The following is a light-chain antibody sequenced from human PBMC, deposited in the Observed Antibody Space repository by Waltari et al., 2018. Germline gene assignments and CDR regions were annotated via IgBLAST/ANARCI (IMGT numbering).Light chain of an antibody. V-gene: IGKV3-20*01. J-gene: IGKJ5*01. Sequence: EIVLTQSPGTLSLSPGEIATLSCRASQMVSSSHLAWYQQKRGHPPRLLIYGASSRATGIPDRFSGSGSGTDFTLTISRLEPEDFAVYYCQQYGNSPRTFGQGTRLEI. CDR3: QQYGNSPRT. CDR1: QMVSSSH. CDR2: GAS.